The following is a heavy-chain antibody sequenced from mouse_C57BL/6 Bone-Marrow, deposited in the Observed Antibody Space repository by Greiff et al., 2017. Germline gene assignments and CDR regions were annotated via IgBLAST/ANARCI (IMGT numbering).Heavy chain of an antibody. Sequence: VQLQQSGPVLVKPGASVKMSCKASGYTFTDYYMNWVKQSHGKSLEWIGVINPYNGGTSYNQKFKGKATLTVDKSSSTTYMELNSLTSEDSAVYYCAREANWALDYWGQGTTLTVSS. D-gene: IGHD4-1*01. CDR2: INPYNGGT. CDR1: GYTFTDYY. V-gene: IGHV1-19*01. CDR3: AREANWALDY. J-gene: IGHJ2*01.